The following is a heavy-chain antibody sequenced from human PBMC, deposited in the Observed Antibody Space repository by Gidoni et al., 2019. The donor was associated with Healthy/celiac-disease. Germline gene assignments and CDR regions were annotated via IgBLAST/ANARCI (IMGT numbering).Heavy chain of an antibody. V-gene: IGHV4-4*03. CDR2: IYHSGST. CDR3: ARGPDY. J-gene: IGHJ4*02. CDR1: GGSISSSNW. Sequence: QVQLQEPGPGLVKPPGTLPLTRAVPGGSISSSNWWSWVRQPPGKGLEWLGEIYHSGSTSYIPSLKSRVTMSVDKSKNQFSLKLSSVTAADTAVYYCARGPDYWGQGTLVTVSS.